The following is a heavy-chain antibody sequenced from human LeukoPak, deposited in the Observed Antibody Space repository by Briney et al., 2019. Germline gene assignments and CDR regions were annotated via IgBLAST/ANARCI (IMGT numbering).Heavy chain of an antibody. Sequence: SETLSLTCTVSGGSISNYYWNWIRQPPGKGLEWIGYIYYSGSTNYNPSLKGRVTISVDTSKNQFSLKLDSVTAADTAVYYCARQEAFGDFDPWGQGTLVTVSS. CDR1: GGSISNYY. V-gene: IGHV4-59*08. J-gene: IGHJ5*02. CDR3: ARQEAFGDFDP. D-gene: IGHD3-16*01. CDR2: IYYSGST.